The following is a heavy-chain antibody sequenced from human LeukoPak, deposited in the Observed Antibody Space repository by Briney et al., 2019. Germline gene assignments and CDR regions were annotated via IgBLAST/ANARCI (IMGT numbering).Heavy chain of an antibody. CDR2: IGTSSSTI. Sequence: PGGSPRLSCAASGFTFSSYGMNWVRQAPGKGLEWVSYIGTSSSTIYYADSVKGRFTISRDNAKNSLYLQMNSLRDEDTAVYYCARHDYGGNSGDYWGQGTLVTVSS. J-gene: IGHJ4*02. CDR3: ARHDYGGNSGDY. CDR1: GFTFSSYG. V-gene: IGHV3-48*02. D-gene: IGHD4-23*01.